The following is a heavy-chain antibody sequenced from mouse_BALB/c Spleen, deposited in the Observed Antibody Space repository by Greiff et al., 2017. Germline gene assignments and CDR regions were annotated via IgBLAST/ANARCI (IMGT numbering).Heavy chain of an antibody. CDR2: IWGDGST. CDR3: ARYDGYYLFYAMDY. Sequence: VQLVESGPGLVAPSQSLSITCTVSGFSLTGYGVNWVRQPPGKGLEWLGMIWGDGSTDYNSALKSRLSISKDNSKSQVFLKMNSLQTDDTARYYCARYDGYYLFYAMDYWGQGTSVTVSS. J-gene: IGHJ4*01. V-gene: IGHV2-6-7*01. D-gene: IGHD2-3*01. CDR1: GFSLTGYG.